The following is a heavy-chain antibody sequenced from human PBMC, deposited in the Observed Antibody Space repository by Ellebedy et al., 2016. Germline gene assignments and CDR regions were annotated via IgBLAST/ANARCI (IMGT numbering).Heavy chain of an antibody. D-gene: IGHD4-17*01. Sequence: ASVKVSCKASGYTFTSYGISWVRQAPGQGLEWLGRINPILGIATYAQKFQGRVTITADKSTSTDHMELSSLRSEDTAVYYCAADYGDYVIEDWGQGTLITVSS. CDR2: INPILGIA. CDR1: GYTFTSYG. CDR3: AADYGDYVIED. J-gene: IGHJ4*02. V-gene: IGHV1-69*04.